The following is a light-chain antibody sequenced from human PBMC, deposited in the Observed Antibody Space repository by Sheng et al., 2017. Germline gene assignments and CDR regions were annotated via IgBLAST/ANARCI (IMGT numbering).Light chain of an antibody. Sequence: DIQMTQSPSSLSASVGDRVTITCQASQDISNYLNWYQQTPGTAPKLLIYAASSLHGGVPSRFRGSGSGTDFTLTISGLQPEDFGTYFCQHSYTAFPWTFGQGTKVEI. CDR3: QHSYTAFPWT. CDR2: AAS. J-gene: IGKJ1*01. V-gene: IGKV1-39*01. CDR1: QDISNY.